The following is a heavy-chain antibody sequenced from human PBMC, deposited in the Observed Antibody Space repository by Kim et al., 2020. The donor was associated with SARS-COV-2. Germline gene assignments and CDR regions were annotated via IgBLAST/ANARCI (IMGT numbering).Heavy chain of an antibody. Sequence: KFQERVTITRDMSTSTAYMELSSLRSEDTAVYYCAAGPAYSSGWYYGMDVWGQGTTVTVSS. V-gene: IGHV1-58*01. CDR3: AAGPAYSSGWYYGMDV. D-gene: IGHD6-19*01. J-gene: IGHJ6*02.